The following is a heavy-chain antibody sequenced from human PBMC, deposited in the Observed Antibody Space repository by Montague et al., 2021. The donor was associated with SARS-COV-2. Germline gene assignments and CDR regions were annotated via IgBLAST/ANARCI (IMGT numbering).Heavy chain of an antibody. CDR1: GFTFSNYF. V-gene: IGHV3-21*01. CDR2: LSGSSTHK. CDR3: ARGYLDVWSGNHYGMDV. D-gene: IGHD3-3*01. Sequence: SLRLSCAASGFTFSNYFMNWVRQAPGQRLEWVSSLSGSSTHKYYSDSLKGRFTISRDDAKNSLYLQINSLRAEDTAVYYCARGYLDVWSGNHYGMDVWGQGTTVTVSS. J-gene: IGHJ6*02.